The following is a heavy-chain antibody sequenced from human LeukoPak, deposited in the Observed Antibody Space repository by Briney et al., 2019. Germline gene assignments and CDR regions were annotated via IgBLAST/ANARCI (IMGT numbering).Heavy chain of an antibody. V-gene: IGHV1-69*04. CDR3: AREYCSGGSCYSSY. D-gene: IGHD2-15*01. CDR2: IIPILGIA. CDR1: GGTFSSYA. J-gene: IGHJ4*02. Sequence: SVKVSCKASGGTFSSYAISWVRQAPGQGLEWMGRIIPILGIANYAQKFQGRVTITADKSTSTAYMELSSLRSEDTAVYYCAREYCSGGSCYSSYWGQGTLVTVSS.